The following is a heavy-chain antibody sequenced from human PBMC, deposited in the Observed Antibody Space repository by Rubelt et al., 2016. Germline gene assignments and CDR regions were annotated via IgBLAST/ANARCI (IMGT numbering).Heavy chain of an antibody. J-gene: IGHJ4*02. CDR2: ISSSSSYI. Sequence: VESGGGLVQPGGSLRLSCAASGFTFSSYSMNWVRQAPGKGLEWVSSISSSSSYIYYADSVKGRFTISRDNSKNTLYLQMNSLRAEDTAVYYCAREWIAAAADDHWGQGTLVTVSS. D-gene: IGHD6-13*01. V-gene: IGHV3-21*04. CDR3: AREWIAAAADDH. CDR1: GFTFSSYS.